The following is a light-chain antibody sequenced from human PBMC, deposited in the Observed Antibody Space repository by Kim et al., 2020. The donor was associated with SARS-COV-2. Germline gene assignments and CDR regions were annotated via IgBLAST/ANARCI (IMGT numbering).Light chain of an antibody. CDR1: QSVSHW. J-gene: IGKJ2*01. CDR2: ETS. V-gene: IGKV1-5*03. CDR3: QQYNTWYT. Sequence: RSTCLGDIFTLTCLASQSVSHWLAWYQQKPGKAPKVLIYETSKLKSGVPSRFSGSGFGTEFTLTISSLQPDDFATYYCQQYNTWYTFGQGTKLEIK.